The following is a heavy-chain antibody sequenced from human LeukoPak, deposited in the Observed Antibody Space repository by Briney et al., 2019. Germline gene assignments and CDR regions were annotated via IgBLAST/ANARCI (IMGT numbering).Heavy chain of an antibody. CDR2: INPNSGAT. J-gene: IGHJ4*02. Sequence: PGASVKVSCKASGYTFTSYGIIWVRQAPGQGLEWMGWINPNSGATDYAQKFQGKVTMSRDTPANTAYLDLRTLRSDDTAVYYCATPGGFCGSDSCHWYFDSWGQGTLVTVSS. V-gene: IGHV1-2*02. D-gene: IGHD2-21*02. CDR1: GYTFTSYG. CDR3: ATPGGFCGSDSCHWYFDS.